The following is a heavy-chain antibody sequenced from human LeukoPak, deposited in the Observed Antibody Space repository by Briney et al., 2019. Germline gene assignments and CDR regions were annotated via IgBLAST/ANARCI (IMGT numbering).Heavy chain of an antibody. CDR3: ARKTDSGGQGDY. J-gene: IGHJ4*02. D-gene: IGHD3-22*01. Sequence: GGSLRLSCAVSGFTFSDYAMKWVRQAPGKGLEWVSAITADGGSTHYTISVKGRFIISRDTPKNTLYLQMNSLRAEDTAVYYCARKTDSGGQGDYWGPGTLVTVSS. CDR2: ITADGGST. CDR1: GFTFSDYA. V-gene: IGHV3-23*01.